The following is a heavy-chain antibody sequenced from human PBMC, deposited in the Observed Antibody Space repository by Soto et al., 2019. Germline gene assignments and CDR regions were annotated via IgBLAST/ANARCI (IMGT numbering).Heavy chain of an antibody. D-gene: IGHD3-16*02. CDR1: GYTFTSYG. J-gene: IGHJ4*02. Sequence: QVQLVQSGAEVKKPGASVKVSCKASGYTFTSYGISWVRQAPGQGLEWMGWISAYNGNTNYAQKLQGRVTMTTDTSTSTAYMEMRSLRSDDTAGYYCARVVITFGGVMVPPFDSWGQGTLVTVPS. V-gene: IGHV1-18*04. CDR2: ISAYNGNT. CDR3: ARVVITFGGVMVPPFDS.